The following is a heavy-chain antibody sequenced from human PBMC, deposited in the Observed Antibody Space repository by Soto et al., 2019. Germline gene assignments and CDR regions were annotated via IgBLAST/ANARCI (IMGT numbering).Heavy chain of an antibody. CDR3: ARINGDFLYYFDY. CDR1: GYSFTSYW. D-gene: IGHD3-10*01. Sequence: GESLKISCKGSGYSFTSYWIGWVRQMPGKGLEWMGVIYPGDSDARYSPSFQGQVTISADKSISTAYLQWSSLRASDTAKYYCARINGDFLYYFDYWGQGTLVTVSS. V-gene: IGHV5-51*06. CDR2: IYPGDSDA. J-gene: IGHJ4*02.